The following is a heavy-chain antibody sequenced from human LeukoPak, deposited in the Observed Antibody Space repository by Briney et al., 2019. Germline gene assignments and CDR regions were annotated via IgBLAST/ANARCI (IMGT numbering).Heavy chain of an antibody. CDR3: ARERAPHYGSGSYKAFS. CDR1: GGSFSGYY. Sequence: SETLSLTCAVYGGSFSGYYWSWIRQPPGKGLEWIGEINHSGSTNYNPSLKSRVAISVDTSKNQFSLKLSSVTAADTAVYYCARERAPHYGSGSYKAFSWGQGTLVTVSS. D-gene: IGHD3-10*01. CDR2: INHSGST. J-gene: IGHJ5*02. V-gene: IGHV4-34*01.